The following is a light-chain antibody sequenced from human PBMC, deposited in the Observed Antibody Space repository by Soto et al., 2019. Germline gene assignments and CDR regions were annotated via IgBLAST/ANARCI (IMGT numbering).Light chain of an antibody. Sequence: EIVMTQSPATLSVSPGERATLSCRASQSVSSNLAWYQQKPGQAPRLLIYGASTRATGIPARFSGSGSGTEFTLTISSLQSEDFAVYYCQQYQSYSRTFGQGTKVEIK. J-gene: IGKJ1*01. CDR2: GAS. CDR1: QSVSSN. CDR3: QQYQSYSRT. V-gene: IGKV3-15*01.